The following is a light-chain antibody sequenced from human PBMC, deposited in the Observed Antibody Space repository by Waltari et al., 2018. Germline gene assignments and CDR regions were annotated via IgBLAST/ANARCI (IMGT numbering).Light chain of an antibody. Sequence: EIVMTQSPPSLPVPPGAPASISCRSSQSLLHNNGHIYLDWYLQKPGQSPQLRIYLGSTRAAGVPDRFSAGGSGTDFTLRISGVEADDVGLYYCMQVLQNPTCGQGTRLEIK. V-gene: IGKV2-28*01. CDR3: MQVLQNPT. CDR1: QSLLHNNGHIY. J-gene: IGKJ2*01. CDR2: LGS.